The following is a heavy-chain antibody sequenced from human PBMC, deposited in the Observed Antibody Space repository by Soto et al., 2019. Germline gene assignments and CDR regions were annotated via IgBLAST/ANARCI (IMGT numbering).Heavy chain of an antibody. CDR3: AREERIVVVPEYYYYYYMDV. CDR1: GYTFTSYA. CDR2: INAGNGNT. D-gene: IGHD2-2*01. Sequence: ASVKVSCKASGYTFTSYAMHWVSQAPGQRLEWMGWINAGNGNTKYSQKFQGRVTITRDTSASTAYMELSSLRFEDTSVYYCAREERIVVVPEYYYYYYMDVWGKGTTVTVSS. V-gene: IGHV1-3*01. J-gene: IGHJ6*03.